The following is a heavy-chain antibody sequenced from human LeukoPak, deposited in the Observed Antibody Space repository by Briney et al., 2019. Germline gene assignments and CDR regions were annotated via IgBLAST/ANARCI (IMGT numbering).Heavy chain of an antibody. CDR3: ARRRYYDGSGYLE. CDR1: GDSVSRSDSY. Sequence: SETLSLTCSVSGDSVSRSDSYLDWIRQPPGKGLEWIGTIYYSGRTYYSPSLKSRVTMSVDPSNNQFSLNLRSVTAADTAVYYCARRRYYDGSGYLEWGQGTLLSASS. D-gene: IGHD3-22*01. V-gene: IGHV4-39*01. CDR2: IYYSGRT. J-gene: IGHJ1*01.